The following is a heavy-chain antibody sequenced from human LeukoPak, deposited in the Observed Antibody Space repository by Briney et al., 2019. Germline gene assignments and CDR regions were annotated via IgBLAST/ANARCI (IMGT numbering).Heavy chain of an antibody. CDR1: GGSVSSYY. J-gene: IGHJ4*02. V-gene: IGHV4-59*02. CDR2: IYYSGST. CDR3: ARDSAPGGYCSGGSCPFDY. D-gene: IGHD2-15*01. Sequence: PSETLSLTCTVSGGSVSSYYLSWIRQPPGKGLEWIGYIYYSGSTNYNPSLKSRVTISVDTPKNQFSLRLRSLTAADTAVYYCARDSAPGGYCSGGSCPFDYWGQGTLVTVSS.